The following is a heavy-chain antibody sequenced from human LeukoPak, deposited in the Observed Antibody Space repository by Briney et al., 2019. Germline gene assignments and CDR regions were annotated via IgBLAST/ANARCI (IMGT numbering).Heavy chain of an antibody. CDR1: GGSISSYY. D-gene: IGHD6-13*01. J-gene: IGHJ4*02. CDR3: ARGGKYSSSWSYLDY. CDR2: IYYSGST. V-gene: IGHV4-59*01. Sequence: SETLSLTCTVSGGSISSYYWSWIRQPPGKGLEWIGYIYYSGSTNYNPSLKSRVTISVDTSKNQFSLKLSSVTAADTAVYYCARGGKYSSSWSYLDYWGQGTLVTVSS.